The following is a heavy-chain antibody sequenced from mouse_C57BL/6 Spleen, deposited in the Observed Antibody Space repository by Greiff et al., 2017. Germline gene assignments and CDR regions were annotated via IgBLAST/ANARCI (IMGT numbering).Heavy chain of an antibody. CDR3: ARRGDGYDEDYFDY. Sequence: EVQLQQSGPELVKPGASVKIPCKASGYTFTDYNMDWVKQSHGKSLEWIGDINPNNGGTIYNQKFKGKATLTVDKSSSTAYMELRSLTSEDTAVYYCARRGDGYDEDYFDYWGQGTTLTVSS. J-gene: IGHJ2*01. CDR2: INPNNGGT. V-gene: IGHV1-18*01. D-gene: IGHD2-2*01. CDR1: GYTFTDYN.